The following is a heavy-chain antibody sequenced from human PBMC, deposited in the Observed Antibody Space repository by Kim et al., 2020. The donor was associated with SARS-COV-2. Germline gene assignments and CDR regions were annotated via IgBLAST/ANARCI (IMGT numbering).Heavy chain of an antibody. CDR3: TTNYYDSSGYYYHAFDI. Sequence: VKGRFTISRDDSKSIAYLQMNSLKTEDTAVYYCTTNYYDSSGYYYHAFDIWGQGTMVTVSS. D-gene: IGHD3-22*01. V-gene: IGHV3-49*02. J-gene: IGHJ3*02.